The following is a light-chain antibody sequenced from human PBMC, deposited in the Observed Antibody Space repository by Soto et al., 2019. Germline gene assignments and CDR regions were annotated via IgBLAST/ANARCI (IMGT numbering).Light chain of an antibody. CDR1: SSDIGSYNL. CDR3: CSYESSNNVV. V-gene: IGLV2-23*01. Sequence: QSALTQPASVSGSPGQSITISCTGTSSDIGSYNLVSWYQQHPGKAPKLMIYETSKRPSGVSNRFSGSKSGNTASLTISGLQAEDEADYYCCSYESSNNVVFGGGTKLTVL. CDR2: ETS. J-gene: IGLJ2*01.